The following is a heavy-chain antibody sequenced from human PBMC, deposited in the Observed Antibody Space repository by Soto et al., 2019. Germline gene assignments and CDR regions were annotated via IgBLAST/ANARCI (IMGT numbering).Heavy chain of an antibody. CDR2: ISSKRYGGTA. J-gene: IGHJ5*02. V-gene: IGHV3-49*03. D-gene: IGHD5-12*01. Sequence: EVQLVESGGGLVQPGRSLGLSCTVSGFTFGDYAMTWFRQAPGKGLEWVGFISSKRYGGTAEYATSVKGRFTISRDDSKSIAYLQMNSLKTEDTAVYFCSRLPPSKYRDSPFDPWGQGTLVIVSS. CDR3: SRLPPSKYRDSPFDP. CDR1: GFTFGDYA.